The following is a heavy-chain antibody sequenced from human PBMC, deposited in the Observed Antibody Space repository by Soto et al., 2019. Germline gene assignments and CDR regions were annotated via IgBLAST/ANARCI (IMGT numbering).Heavy chain of an antibody. J-gene: IGHJ5*02. V-gene: IGHV3-23*01. D-gene: IGHD3-10*01. CDR1: GFTFSSYA. CDR2: ISGSGGST. Sequence: EVPLLESGGGLVQPGGSLRLSCAASGFTFSSYAMSWVRQAPGKGLEWVSAISGSGGSTYYADSVKGRFTISRDNSKNTLYLQMNSLRAADTAVYYCAKSSDVLLWFGEFHPNWFDPWGQGTLVTVSS. CDR3: AKSSDVLLWFGEFHPNWFDP.